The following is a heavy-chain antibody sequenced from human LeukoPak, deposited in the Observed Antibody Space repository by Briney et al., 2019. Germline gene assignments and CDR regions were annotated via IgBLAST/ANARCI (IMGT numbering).Heavy chain of an antibody. CDR2: ISSSSSTI. CDR1: GFTFSSYS. J-gene: IGHJ5*02. V-gene: IGHV3-48*04. D-gene: IGHD1-26*01. Sequence: GGSLRLSCAASGFTFSSYSMNWVRQAPGKGLEWVSYISSSSSTIYYADSVKGRFTISRDNAKNSLYLQMNSLRAEDTAVYYCARDGIEGNNWFDPWGQGTLVTVSS. CDR3: ARDGIEGNNWFDP.